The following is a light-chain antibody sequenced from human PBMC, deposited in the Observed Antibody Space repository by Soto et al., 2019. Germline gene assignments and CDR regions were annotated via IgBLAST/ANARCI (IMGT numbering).Light chain of an antibody. Sequence: DIQLTQSPSFLSASVGDRVTITCRASQGISSYLAWYQQKPGKAPKLLIYAASPLQSGVPSRFSGSGSGTEVTLTISSLHPEDFATYYCQQLNSYPHTFGQGTKLEIK. CDR2: AAS. CDR3: QQLNSYPHT. J-gene: IGKJ2*01. V-gene: IGKV1-9*01. CDR1: QGISSY.